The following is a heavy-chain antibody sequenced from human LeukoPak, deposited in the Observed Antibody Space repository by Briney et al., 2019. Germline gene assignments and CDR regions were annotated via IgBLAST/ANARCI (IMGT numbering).Heavy chain of an antibody. CDR2: IYSGGST. CDR1: GFTVSSNY. Sequence: GGSLRLSCAASGFTVSSNYMSWVRQAPGKGLEWVSVIYSGGSTYYADSVKGRFTLSRDNSKNTLYLQMNSLRAEDTAVYYCASTWIQLWGFDPWGQGTLVTVSS. J-gene: IGHJ5*02. CDR3: ASTWIQLWGFDP. V-gene: IGHV3-66*02. D-gene: IGHD5-18*01.